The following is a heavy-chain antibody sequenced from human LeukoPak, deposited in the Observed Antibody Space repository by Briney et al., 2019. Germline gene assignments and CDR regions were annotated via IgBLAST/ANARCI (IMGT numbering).Heavy chain of an antibody. CDR1: GFTFSSYS. D-gene: IGHD6-13*01. CDR3: ARGPYSSSSWYYYGMDV. V-gene: IGHV3-33*08. CDR2: IWYDGSNK. J-gene: IGHJ6*04. Sequence: PGGSLRLSCAASGFTFSSYSMHWVRQAPGKGLEWVAVIWYDGSNKYYADSVKGRFTISRDNSKNTLYLQMNSLRAEDTAVYYCARGPYSSSSWYYYGMDVWGKGTTVTVSS.